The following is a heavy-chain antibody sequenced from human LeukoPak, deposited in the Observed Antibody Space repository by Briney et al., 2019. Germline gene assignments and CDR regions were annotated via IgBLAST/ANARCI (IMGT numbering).Heavy chain of an antibody. J-gene: IGHJ4*02. CDR2: ISNRGGTI. V-gene: IGHV3-23*01. Sequence: AGGSLRLSCAASGFTFSSYGMTWVRQAPGEGPEWVSSISNRGGTIYYADSVKGRFAISRDNSKNTLFLQMNSLRAEDTAVYYCARVMRGYSYGIDYWGQGTLVTVSS. D-gene: IGHD5-18*01. CDR3: ARVMRGYSYGIDY. CDR1: GFTFSSYG.